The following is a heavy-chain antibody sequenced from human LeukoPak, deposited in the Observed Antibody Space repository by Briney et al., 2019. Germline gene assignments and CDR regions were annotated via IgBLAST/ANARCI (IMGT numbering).Heavy chain of an antibody. CDR3: ARDGIAVAGTGRYFDY. Sequence: GGSLRLSCAASGFSFSTYSMNWVRQAPGKGLEWVSSISSSSSYIYYADSVKGRFTISRDNAKNSLYLQMNSLRAEDTAVYYCARDGIAVAGTGRYFDYWGQGTLVTVSS. CDR2: ISSSSSYI. D-gene: IGHD6-19*01. J-gene: IGHJ4*02. V-gene: IGHV3-21*01. CDR1: GFSFSTYS.